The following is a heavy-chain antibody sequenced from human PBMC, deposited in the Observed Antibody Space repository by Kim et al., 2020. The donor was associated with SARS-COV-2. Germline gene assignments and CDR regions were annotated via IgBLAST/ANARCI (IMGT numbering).Heavy chain of an antibody. CDR3: ARGIERSSWYPRRNDAFDI. Sequence: SVKVSCKASGGTFSSYAISWVRQAPGQGLEWMGRIIPILGIANYAQKFQGRVTITADKSTSTAYMELSSLRSEDTAVYYCARGIERSSWYPRRNDAFDIWGQGTMVTVSS. J-gene: IGHJ3*02. CDR2: IIPILGIA. V-gene: IGHV1-69*04. CDR1: GGTFSSYA. D-gene: IGHD6-13*01.